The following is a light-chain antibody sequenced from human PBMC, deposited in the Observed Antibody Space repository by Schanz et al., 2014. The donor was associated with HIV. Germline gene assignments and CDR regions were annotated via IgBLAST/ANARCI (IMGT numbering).Light chain of an antibody. CDR1: QRLSSSY. J-gene: IGKJ2*01. V-gene: IGKV3-20*01. CDR3: QQYGSSPMYT. CDR2: ATS. Sequence: IVLTQSPGTLSLSPGERGTLSCRASQRLSSSYLAWYQQKRDQPPRLVIYATSTRAAGIPDRFSGTGSGTDFTLTISSLEPEDFAVYYCQQYGSSPMYTFGQGTKLEIK.